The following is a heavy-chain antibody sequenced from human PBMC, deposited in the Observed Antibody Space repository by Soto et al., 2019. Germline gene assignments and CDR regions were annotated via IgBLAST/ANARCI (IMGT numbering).Heavy chain of an antibody. J-gene: IGHJ3*01. CDR3: ARYTDSGSHGFER. CDR2: IYYSGST. Sequence: QVQLQESGPGLVKPSQTLSLTCTVSGGSISSGGYYWSWIRQHPGKGLEWIGYIYYSGSTYYNPYLKRRVTISVYTAKNQFSLTLSSVTAADTGVYYCARYTDSGSHGFERWGQGTMVPVSS. V-gene: IGHV4-31*03. CDR1: GGSISSGGYY. D-gene: IGHD1-26*01.